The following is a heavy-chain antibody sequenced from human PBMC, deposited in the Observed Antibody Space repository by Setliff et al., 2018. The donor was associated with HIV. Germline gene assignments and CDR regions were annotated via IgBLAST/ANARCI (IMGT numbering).Heavy chain of an antibody. CDR1: GGPFTSSS. CDR2: IIPILGVP. CDR3: ARGGDYDSSGYYVT. V-gene: IGHV1-69*02. J-gene: IGHJ4*02. Sequence: SVKVSCKASGGPFTSSSIGWVRQAPGQGLEWMGRIIPILGVPRYAQKFQGRVTITADKSTSKSYMHLSSLRAEDTAVYFCARGGDYDSSGYYVTWGQGSLVTVPQ. D-gene: IGHD3-22*01.